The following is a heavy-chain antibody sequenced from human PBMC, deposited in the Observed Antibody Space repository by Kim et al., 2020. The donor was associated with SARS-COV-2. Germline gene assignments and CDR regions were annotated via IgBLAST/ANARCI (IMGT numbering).Heavy chain of an antibody. V-gene: IGHV3-30-3*01. CDR1: GFTFSSYA. J-gene: IGHJ4*02. CDR3: AREGRGCTNGVCYIGYYFDY. CDR2: ISYDGSNK. D-gene: IGHD2-8*01. Sequence: GGSLRLSCAASGFTFSSYAMHWVRQAPGKGLEWVAVISYDGSNKYYADSVKGRFTISRDKSKNTLYLQMNSLRAEDTAVYYCAREGRGCTNGVCYIGYYFDYWGQGTLVTVSS.